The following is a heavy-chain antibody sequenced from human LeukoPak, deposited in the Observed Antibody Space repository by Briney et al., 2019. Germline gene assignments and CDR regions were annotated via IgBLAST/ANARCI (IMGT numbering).Heavy chain of an antibody. CDR1: GFTFSSYG. Sequence: HPGGSLRLSCAASGFTFSSYGMHWVRQAPGKGLEWVAVISYDGSNKYYADSVKGRFTISRDNSKNTLYLQMNSLRAEDTAVYYCVKAEAALGYCSSTSCLAYYYYYGMDVWGQGTTVTVSS. CDR2: ISYDGSNK. J-gene: IGHJ6*02. CDR3: VKAEAALGYCSSTSCLAYYYYYGMDV. V-gene: IGHV3-30*18. D-gene: IGHD2-2*01.